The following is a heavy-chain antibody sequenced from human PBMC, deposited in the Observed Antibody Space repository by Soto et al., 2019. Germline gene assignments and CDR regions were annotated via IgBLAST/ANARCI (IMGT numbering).Heavy chain of an antibody. J-gene: IGHJ6*02. D-gene: IGHD2-2*01. V-gene: IGHV1-58*01. Sequence: QMQLMQSGPEVKKPGTSVKVSCKASGFTFTSSAVQWVRQARGQRLEWIGWIVVGSGNTNYAQKFQERVTITRDMSTSTAYMELSSPRSEDTAVYYCAAGSKYCSSTSCYQYYYGMDVWGQGTTVTVSS. CDR2: IVVGSGNT. CDR3: AAGSKYCSSTSCYQYYYGMDV. CDR1: GFTFTSSA.